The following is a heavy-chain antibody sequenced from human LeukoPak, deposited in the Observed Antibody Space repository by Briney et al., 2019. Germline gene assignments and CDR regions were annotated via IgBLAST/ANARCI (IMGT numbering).Heavy chain of an antibody. CDR1: GDSIKSNY. CDR3: GRVVRGVVTSNWFDP. CDR2: VHGDGTT. D-gene: IGHD2-21*02. J-gene: IGHJ5*02. Sequence: SETLSLTCNVSGDSIKSNYWTWIRQPPGRGLVWIGFVHGDGTTNYNPSLNSRVTISIDPSENKFSLRLNSVTAADTAVYYCGRVVRGVVTSNWFDPWGQGIPVTVSS. V-gene: IGHV4-59*01.